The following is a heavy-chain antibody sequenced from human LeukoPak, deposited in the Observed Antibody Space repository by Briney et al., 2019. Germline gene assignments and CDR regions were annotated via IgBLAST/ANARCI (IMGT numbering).Heavy chain of an antibody. V-gene: IGHV4-4*07. Sequence: KASETLSLTCTVSGGSISNLYWSWIRQPAGKGLEWIGRIYTSGSTNYNTSLKSRVTISVDTSKNQFSLKLSSVTAADTAVYYCARSGERGYYYYYYMDVWGKGTTVTISS. D-gene: IGHD3-3*01. CDR2: IYTSGST. CDR1: GGSISNLY. CDR3: ARSGERGYYYYYYMDV. J-gene: IGHJ6*03.